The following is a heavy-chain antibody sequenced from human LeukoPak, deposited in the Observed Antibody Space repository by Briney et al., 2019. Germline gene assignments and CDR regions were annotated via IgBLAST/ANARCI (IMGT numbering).Heavy chain of an antibody. J-gene: IGHJ3*02. CDR3: AAYVKRGYSGYHYDAFDI. Sequence: GASVKVSCKASGFTFTSSAMQWVRQARGQRLEWIGWIVVGSGNTNYAQKFQERVTITRDMSTSTAYMELSSLRSEDTAVYYCAAYVKRGYSGYHYDAFDIWGQGTMVTVSS. D-gene: IGHD5-12*01. CDR1: GFTFTSSA. V-gene: IGHV1-58*02. CDR2: IVVGSGNT.